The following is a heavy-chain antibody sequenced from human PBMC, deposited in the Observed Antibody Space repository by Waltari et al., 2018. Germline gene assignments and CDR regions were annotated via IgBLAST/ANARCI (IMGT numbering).Heavy chain of an antibody. J-gene: IGHJ4*01. CDR3: TTLDAPWGG. CDR2: IKRKVDGQIT. CDR1: GFPFSPAW. V-gene: IGHV3-15*01. D-gene: IGHD7-27*01. Sequence: EVQMVESGGGLVKPGDSLSLSCAASGFPFSPAWLPWVRQAPGKGLGWVGRIKRKVDGQITDFAAPVRGRFSNSRDDSQNMVFLQMSSLRTEESAVYYCTTLDAPWGGWGHGTLVTVSS.